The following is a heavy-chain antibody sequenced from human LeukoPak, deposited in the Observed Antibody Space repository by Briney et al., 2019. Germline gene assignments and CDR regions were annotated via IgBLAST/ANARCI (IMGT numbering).Heavy chain of an antibody. CDR1: GFTFSNAW. Sequence: GGSPRLSCAASGFTFSNAWMSWVRQAPGKGLEWVGYIKSKTDGGTTDYAASVKGRFTISRSGSTNTRSLQTNSLKTEDAAVYYCTTSYGSGSYPFAYWGQGTLVTVSS. J-gene: IGHJ4*02. CDR3: TTSYGSGSYPFAY. V-gene: IGHV3-15*01. CDR2: IKSKTDGGTT. D-gene: IGHD3-10*01.